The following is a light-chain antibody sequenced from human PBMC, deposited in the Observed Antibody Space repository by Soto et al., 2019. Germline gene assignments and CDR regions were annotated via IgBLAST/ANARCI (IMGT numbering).Light chain of an antibody. J-gene: IGKJ1*01. CDR3: QQYNNWPPWT. V-gene: IGKV3-15*01. CDR1: QSVSSN. Sequence: EIVMTQSPATLSVSPGERATLSCRASQSVSSNLAWYQQKPGQAPRLLIYGASTRATGIPARFSGSGSGPAFTLTISSLQSEDFAFYYCQQYNNWPPWTFGQGTKVEIK. CDR2: GAS.